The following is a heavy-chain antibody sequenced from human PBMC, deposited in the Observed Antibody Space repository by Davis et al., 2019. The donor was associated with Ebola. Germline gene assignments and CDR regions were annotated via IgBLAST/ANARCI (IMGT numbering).Heavy chain of an antibody. CDR2: IYPGDSDT. CDR3: ARLHVGAYDY. Sequence: PGGSLRLSCKGSGYSFTSYWIGWVRQMPGKGLEWMGIIYPGDSDTRYSPSFQGQVTIPADKSISTAYLQWSSLKASDTAMYYCARLHVGAYDYWGQGTLVTVSS. CDR1: GYSFTSYW. J-gene: IGHJ4*02. V-gene: IGHV5-51*01. D-gene: IGHD1-26*01.